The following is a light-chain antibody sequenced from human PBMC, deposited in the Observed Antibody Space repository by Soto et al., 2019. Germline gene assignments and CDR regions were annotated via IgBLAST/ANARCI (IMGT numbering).Light chain of an antibody. V-gene: IGKV3-20*01. CDR1: QGFNNNY. J-gene: IGKJ1*01. CDR2: GAS. Sequence: EIVLTQSPGTLSLSPGERATLSCRASQGFNNNYLAWYQQKPGQAPRLVIYGASSSATGIPDRFSASGSGTDFTLTISRLEPEDFAVYYCQQYTSAPLTFGQGTKVEIK. CDR3: QQYTSAPLT.